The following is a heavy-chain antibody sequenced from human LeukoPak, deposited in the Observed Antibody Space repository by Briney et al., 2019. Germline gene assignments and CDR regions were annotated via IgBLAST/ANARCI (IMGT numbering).Heavy chain of an antibody. V-gene: IGHV4-30-2*01. Sequence: PSQTLSLTCTVSGGSISSGGYYWSWIRQPPGKGLEWIGYIYHSGSTYYNPSLKSRVTISVDRSKNQFSLKLSSVTAADTAVYYCARDSRVGALRFLEWTHRSGFDYWGQGTLVTVSS. J-gene: IGHJ4*02. CDR1: GGSISSGGYY. D-gene: IGHD3-3*01. CDR2: IYHSGST. CDR3: ARDSRVGALRFLEWTHRSGFDY.